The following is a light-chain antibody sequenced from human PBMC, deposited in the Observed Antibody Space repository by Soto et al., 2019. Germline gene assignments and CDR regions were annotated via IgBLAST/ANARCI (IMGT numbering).Light chain of an antibody. CDR1: SSNIGAGYD. J-gene: IGLJ1*01. CDR2: GNS. Sequence: QSVLTQPPSVSGAPGQRVTFSCTGSSSNIGAGYDVHWYQQLPGTAPKLLIYGNSNRPSGVPDRFSGSKSGTSASLAITGLQAEDEADYYCQSYDSSLSGYVFXTGTKATVL. CDR3: QSYDSSLSGYV. V-gene: IGLV1-40*01.